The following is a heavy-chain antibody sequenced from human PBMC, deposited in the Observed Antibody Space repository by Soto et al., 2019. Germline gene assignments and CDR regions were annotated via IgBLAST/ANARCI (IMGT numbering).Heavy chain of an antibody. CDR1: GFSLSTGGVG. CDR2: VYWNTEK. V-gene: IGHV2-5*01. D-gene: IGHD2-2*01. Sequence: QITLKESGPTLVKPTQTLALTCTFSGFSLSTGGVGVGWFRQPPGKALEWLADVYWNTEKNYSPSLPGRLTITRDTSKNQVVLTMTDMDPVDTAAYYCAHRSVHYGMDVWGQGTTVTVSS. CDR3: AHRSVHYGMDV. J-gene: IGHJ6*02.